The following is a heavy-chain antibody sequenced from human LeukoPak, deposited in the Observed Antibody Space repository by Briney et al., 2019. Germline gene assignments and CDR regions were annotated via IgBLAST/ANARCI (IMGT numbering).Heavy chain of an antibody. CDR1: GYTFTTYY. J-gene: IGHJ4*02. CDR3: ARDCSSTSCRRDY. D-gene: IGHD2-2*01. Sequence: GASVKVSCKASGYTFTTYYIHWVRQAPGQGLEWRGIINPSGGSTSYAQKFQGRVTMTRDTSTSTVYMELSSLRSEDTAVYYCARDCSSTSCRRDYWGQGTLVTVSS. CDR2: INPSGGST. V-gene: IGHV1-46*01.